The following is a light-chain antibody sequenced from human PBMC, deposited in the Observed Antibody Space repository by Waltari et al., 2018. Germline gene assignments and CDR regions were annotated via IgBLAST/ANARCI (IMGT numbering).Light chain of an antibody. Sequence: DIQMTQSPPSLSASVGDRVTITCRASQSISNNLNWYQQKAGKAPKLLFYAASSLQSGVPSMFSGSVSGTDFTLTILSLQPDDFATYYCQQSYSTPPRTFGQWTKVENK. CDR2: AAS. CDR1: QSISNN. V-gene: IGKV1-39*01. J-gene: IGKJ1*01. CDR3: QQSYSTPPRT.